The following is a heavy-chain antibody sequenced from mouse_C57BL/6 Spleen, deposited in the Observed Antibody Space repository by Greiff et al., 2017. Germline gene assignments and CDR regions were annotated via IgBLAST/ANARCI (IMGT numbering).Heavy chain of an antibody. Sequence: QVQLQQSGAELVRPGASVTLSCKASGYTFTDYEMHWVKQTPVHGLEWIGAIDPETGGTAYNQKFKGKAILTADKSSSTAYMELRSLTSEDSAVYYCTRRCYGNPYYAMDYWGQGTSVTVSS. J-gene: IGHJ4*01. CDR2: IDPETGGT. CDR3: TRRCYGNPYYAMDY. D-gene: IGHD2-1*01. V-gene: IGHV1-15*01. CDR1: GYTFTDYE.